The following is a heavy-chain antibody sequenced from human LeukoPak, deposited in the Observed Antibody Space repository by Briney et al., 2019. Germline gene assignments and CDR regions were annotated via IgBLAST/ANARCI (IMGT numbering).Heavy chain of an antibody. V-gene: IGHV3-49*04. J-gene: IGHJ4*02. CDR2: IRISAYGATT. CDR3: ATPRLESHDIQFDY. D-gene: IGHD1-1*01. CDR1: GLPFSDYA. Sequence: PGGSLRLSCSVSGLPFSDYALSWVRQLPGKGLEWVGFIRISAYGATTEYSAPVKDRFSISRDDSNSLVYLQMNTLKTEDKAVYYCATPRLESHDIQFDYWGQGAQVTVSS.